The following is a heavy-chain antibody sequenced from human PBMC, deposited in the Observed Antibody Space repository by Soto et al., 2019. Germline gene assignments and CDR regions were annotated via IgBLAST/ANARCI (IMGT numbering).Heavy chain of an antibody. CDR3: ARFXYSSGWSQLLRAYGMDV. V-gene: IGHV6-1*01. CDR1: GDSVSINSAA. D-gene: IGHD6-19*01. Sequence: SQTPSLTCAISGDSVSINSAAWNWIRQSPSRGLEWLGRTYYRSKWYNDYAVSVKSRITINPDTSKNQFSLQLNSVTPEDTAVYYCARFXYSSGWSQLLRAYGMDVWGQGTTVTVSS. CDR2: TYYRSKWYN. J-gene: IGHJ6*02.